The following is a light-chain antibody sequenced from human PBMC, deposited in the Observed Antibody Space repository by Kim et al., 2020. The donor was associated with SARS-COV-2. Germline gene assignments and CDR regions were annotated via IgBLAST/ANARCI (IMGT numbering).Light chain of an antibody. CDR1: GSNIGSNY. V-gene: IGLV1-47*01. CDR3: AAWDDSLSGPV. Sequence: GQRVTISCSGSGSNIGSNYVYWYQQLPGTAPKLLIYRNNQRPSGVPDRFSGSKSGTSASLAISGLRSEDEADYYCAAWDDSLSGPVFGGGTKLTVL. CDR2: RNN. J-gene: IGLJ2*01.